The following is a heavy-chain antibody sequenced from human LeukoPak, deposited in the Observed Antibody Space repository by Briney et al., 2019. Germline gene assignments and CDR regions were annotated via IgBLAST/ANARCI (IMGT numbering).Heavy chain of an antibody. J-gene: IGHJ4*02. V-gene: IGHV3-30*18. CDR2: ISYDGSNK. CDR3: AKDVDTAMDLPEY. CDR1: GFTFSSYS. Sequence: PGRSLRLSCAASGFTFSSYSMNWVRQAPGKGLEWGAVISYDGSNKYYADSVKGRFTISRDNSKNTLYLQMSSLRAADTGVYYCAKDVDTAMDLPEYWGQGTQVTVSS. D-gene: IGHD5-18*01.